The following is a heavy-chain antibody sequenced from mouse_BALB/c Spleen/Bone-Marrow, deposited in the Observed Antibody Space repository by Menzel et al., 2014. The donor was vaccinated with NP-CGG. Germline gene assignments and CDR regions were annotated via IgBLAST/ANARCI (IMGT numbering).Heavy chain of an antibody. Sequence: QVQLQQSGPELVKPGASVKMSCKASGYTFTSYYIHWVKQRPGQGLEWIGWIYPGDGSIKYNEKFKGKTTLTADKSSSTAYMLLSSLTSEDSAIYFCARQAMDYWGQGTSVTVSS. J-gene: IGHJ4*01. V-gene: IGHV1S56*01. CDR1: GYTFTSYY. CDR2: IYPGDGSI. CDR3: ARQAMDY.